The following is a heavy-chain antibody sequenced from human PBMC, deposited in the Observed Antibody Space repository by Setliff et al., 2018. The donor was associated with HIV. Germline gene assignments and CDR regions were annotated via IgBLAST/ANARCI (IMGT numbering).Heavy chain of an antibody. J-gene: IGHJ3*02. CDR1: GDSIRITNYY. D-gene: IGHD6-19*01. CDR2: VFYTGTT. CDR3: ARYSSDHDAFEI. V-gene: IGHV4-39*01. Sequence: SETLSLTCLVSGDSIRITNYYWGWVRQSPGKGLEWFGSVFYTGTTYYNPSLLSRLTISVDTSKNQFSLKLYSVTAADTALYYCARYSSDHDAFEIWGQGTMVTVSS.